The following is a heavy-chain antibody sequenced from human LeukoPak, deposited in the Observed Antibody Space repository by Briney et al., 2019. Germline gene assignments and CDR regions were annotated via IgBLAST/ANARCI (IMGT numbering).Heavy chain of an antibody. D-gene: IGHD2-15*01. CDR3: ARQRRNCSGGSCYAGNFDY. Sequence: SETLSLTCTVSGDSVSSSSYYWGWIRQPPGKGLEWIGTFYYSGSTYYNPSLKSRVTISVDTSKNQFSLKLSSVTAADTAVYYRARQRRNCSGGSCYAGNFDYWGQGTLVTVSS. J-gene: IGHJ4*02. V-gene: IGHV4-39*01. CDR1: GDSVSSSSYY. CDR2: FYYSGST.